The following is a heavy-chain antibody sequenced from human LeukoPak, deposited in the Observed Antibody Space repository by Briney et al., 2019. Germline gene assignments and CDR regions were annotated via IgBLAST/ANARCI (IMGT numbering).Heavy chain of an antibody. V-gene: IGHV3-21*01. J-gene: IGHJ4*02. CDR1: GFTFSSCG. CDR3: ARGQEINDYGDYGYDY. D-gene: IGHD4-17*01. CDR2: IGPTGTDR. Sequence: GGSLRLSCAASGFTFSSCGFNWVRQAPGKGLEWVSSIGPTGTDRYYADSVRGRFTISRDNAKNSMYLQMDSLRDEDTAVYYCARGQEINDYGDYGYDYWGQGTLVTVSS.